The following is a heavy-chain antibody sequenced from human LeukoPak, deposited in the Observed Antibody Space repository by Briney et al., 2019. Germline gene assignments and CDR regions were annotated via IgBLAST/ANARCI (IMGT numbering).Heavy chain of an antibody. D-gene: IGHD1-1*01. CDR1: GFTFTSYA. CDR3: AKPRAMTTGVGRYFDL. V-gene: IGHV3-23*01. CDR2: ISGGGENT. Sequence: GGSLRLSCGASGFTFTSYAMSWIRQAPGKGLEWVSAISGGGENTYYGDSVKGRFTISRDKSKNTLYLQMNSLRAEETATYYCAKPRAMTTGVGRYFDLWGRGTLVTVSS. J-gene: IGHJ2*01.